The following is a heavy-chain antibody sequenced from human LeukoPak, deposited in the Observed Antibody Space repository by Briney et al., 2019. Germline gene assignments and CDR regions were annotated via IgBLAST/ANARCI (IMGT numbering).Heavy chain of an antibody. Sequence: SETLSLTCTVSGGSISSYYWSWIRQPAGKGLEWIGRIYTGASTNYNPSLKSRVTMSVDTSKNQFSLKLSTVTAADTAVYYCARDSPRDYYDSSGYYYYAFDIWGQGTMVTVSS. J-gene: IGHJ3*02. CDR2: IYTGAST. CDR1: GGSISSYY. D-gene: IGHD3-22*01. CDR3: ARDSPRDYYDSSGYYYYAFDI. V-gene: IGHV4-4*07.